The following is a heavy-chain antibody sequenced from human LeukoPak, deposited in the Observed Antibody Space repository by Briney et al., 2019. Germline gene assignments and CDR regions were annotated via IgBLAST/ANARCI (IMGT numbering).Heavy chain of an antibody. CDR1: GFTFSSYA. CDR2: INTRGGST. J-gene: IGHJ4*02. Sequence: GGSLRLSCAASGFTFSSYATSWVRQAPGKGLEWVSGINTRGGSTAYADSVKGRFTISRDNPRNTLYMQMNSLRAEDTALYYCAIMHPYYDGNGYWVQWGQGTLVTVSS. V-gene: IGHV3-23*01. CDR3: AIMHPYYDGNGYWVQ. D-gene: IGHD3-22*01.